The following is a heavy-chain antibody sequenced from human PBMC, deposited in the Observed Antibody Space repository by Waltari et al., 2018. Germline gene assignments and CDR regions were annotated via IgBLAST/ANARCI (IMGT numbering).Heavy chain of an antibody. Sequence: QVQLVQSGAEVKKPGASVKVSCKASGYTFTSYAMHWVRQAPGQRLEWKGWINAGNGNTKYSQKFQGRVTITRDTSASTAYMELSSLRSEDTAVYYCASGIAAAGSYYYGMDVWGQGTTVTVSS. CDR3: ASGIAAAGSYYYGMDV. D-gene: IGHD6-13*01. CDR2: INAGNGNT. J-gene: IGHJ6*02. CDR1: GYTFTSYA. V-gene: IGHV1-3*01.